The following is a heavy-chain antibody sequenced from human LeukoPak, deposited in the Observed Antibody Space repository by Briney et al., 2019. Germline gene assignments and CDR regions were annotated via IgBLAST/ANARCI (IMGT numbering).Heavy chain of an antibody. J-gene: IGHJ4*02. CDR1: GFNFNNYD. CDR3: ARWNAGYSSGWSGNYFDY. Sequence: GGSLTLSCVASGFNFNNYDLHWVRQAPGKGLEWVAFIKFHGHETFYADSVEGRFTFSRDNSKNTLYLQMNSLRAEDTAVYYCARWNAGYSSGWSGNYFDYWGQGTLVTVSS. D-gene: IGHD6-19*01. V-gene: IGHV3-33*01. CDR2: IKFHGHET.